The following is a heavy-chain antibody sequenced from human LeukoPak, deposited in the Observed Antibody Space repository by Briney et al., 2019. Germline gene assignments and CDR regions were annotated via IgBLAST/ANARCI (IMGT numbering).Heavy chain of an antibody. J-gene: IGHJ5*02. D-gene: IGHD5-24*01. CDR3: ARDLGADGYNLRNWFDP. CDR2: ISYSGST. Sequence: QTLSHTRTVSGGSISSGAYYWSWIRQHPGKGLEWIGYISYSGSTYYNPSLKSRVTISVDMSKNQFSLKLSSVTAADTAVYYCARDLGADGYNLRNWFDPWGQGSLVTVSS. CDR1: GGSISSGAYY. V-gene: IGHV4-31*03.